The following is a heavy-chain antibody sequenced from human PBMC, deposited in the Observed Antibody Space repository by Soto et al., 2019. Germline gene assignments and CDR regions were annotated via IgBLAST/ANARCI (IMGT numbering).Heavy chain of an antibody. CDR3: ARGGWTTYYRPFFAD. J-gene: IGHJ4*02. V-gene: IGHV2-5*02. Sequence: SGPTLVNPTQTLTLTCTFSGFSLSTSGVGVGWIRQPPGKALEWLALIYWDDDKRYSPSLKSRLTITKDTSKNQVVLTLTKLDTVDTATYYCARGGWTTYYRPFFADWGQGTLVPVSS. CDR2: IYWDDDK. CDR1: GFSLSTSGVG. D-gene: IGHD3-10*01.